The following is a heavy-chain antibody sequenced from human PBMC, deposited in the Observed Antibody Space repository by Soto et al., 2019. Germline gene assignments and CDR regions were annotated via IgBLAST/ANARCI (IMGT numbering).Heavy chain of an antibody. D-gene: IGHD3-3*01. CDR3: ARDGSLSYDFRSNKASNYFDP. CDR1: GFTFGTYG. V-gene: IGHV3-23*01. Sequence: EVRLLESGGDLVQPGGSLRLSCAASGFTFGTYGMSWVRQAPGKGLEWVFSISASGASRHSASSVKGRFTISRDNSKNTLFLQMNGLRAEDTAIYYCARDGSLSYDFRSNKASNYFDPWGQGTLVIVSS. J-gene: IGHJ5*02. CDR2: ISASGASR.